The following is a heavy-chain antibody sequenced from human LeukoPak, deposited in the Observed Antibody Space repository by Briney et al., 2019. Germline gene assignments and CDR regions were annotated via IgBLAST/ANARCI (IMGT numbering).Heavy chain of an antibody. V-gene: IGHV1-69*05. CDR2: IIPIFGTT. CDR3: ARDTRKQRSSGYYLMDAFDI. Sequence: GSSVKVSFKASGGTFRSYAISWVRQAPGQGREWMGRIIPIFGTTNYAQKFQGRVTIITDESTSTAYMELSSLRSDDTAVYYCARDTRKQRSSGYYLMDAFDIWGQGTMVTVSS. J-gene: IGHJ3*02. CDR1: GGTFRSYA. D-gene: IGHD3-22*01.